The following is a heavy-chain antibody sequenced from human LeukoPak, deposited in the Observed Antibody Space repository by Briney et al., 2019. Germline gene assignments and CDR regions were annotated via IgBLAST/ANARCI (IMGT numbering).Heavy chain of an antibody. V-gene: IGHV4-31*03. CDR3: ANVVPDYYYGSGAYTGYFDY. Sequence: SETLSLTCSVSGDSISSGGYCWSWIPQHPGKGLDGIGYSYYSGSYNYCPPLRSRVTISVDTSKNHFSLKLSSVTAADTAVYYCANVVPDYYYGSGAYTGYFDYWGQGTLVTVSS. CDR2: SYYSGSY. J-gene: IGHJ4*02. CDR1: GDSISSGGYC. D-gene: IGHD3-10*01.